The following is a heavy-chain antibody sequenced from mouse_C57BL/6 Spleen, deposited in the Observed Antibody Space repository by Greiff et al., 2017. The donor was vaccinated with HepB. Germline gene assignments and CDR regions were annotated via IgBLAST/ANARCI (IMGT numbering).Heavy chain of an antibody. CDR3: ARSTVVGKMDY. J-gene: IGHJ4*01. CDR2: INPGSGGT. CDR1: GYAFTNYL. D-gene: IGHD1-1*01. Sequence: VQLQQSGAELVRPGTSVKVSCKASGYAFTNYLIEWVKQRPGQGLEWIGVINPGSGGTNYNEKFKGKATLTADKSSSTAYMQLSSLTSEDSAVYFCARSTVVGKMDYWGQGTSVTVSS. V-gene: IGHV1-54*01.